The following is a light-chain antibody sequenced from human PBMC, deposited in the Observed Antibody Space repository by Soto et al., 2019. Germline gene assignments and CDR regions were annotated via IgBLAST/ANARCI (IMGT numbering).Light chain of an antibody. CDR2: LTS. J-gene: IGKJ3*01. Sequence: EVVLTQSPGTLSLSPGERATLSCRASQSVSSSYLAWYQQKPGQAPRLLIYLTSNRAAGIPARFSGSGSETDFTLTISKLEPEDFAVYYCQQYDNSPLFGPGTKVDIK. V-gene: IGKV3-20*01. CDR1: QSVSSSY. CDR3: QQYDNSPL.